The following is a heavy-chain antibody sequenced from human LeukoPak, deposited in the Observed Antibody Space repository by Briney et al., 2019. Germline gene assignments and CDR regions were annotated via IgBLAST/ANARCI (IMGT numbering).Heavy chain of an antibody. J-gene: IGHJ5*02. D-gene: IGHD3-9*01. CDR3: ARTHFDSLGWFDP. V-gene: IGHV4-38-2*02. CDR2: IYHSGST. Sequence: SETLSLTCTVSGYSISSGYYWGWIQQPPGKGLEWIGSIYHSGSTYYNPSLKSRVTVSVDVSSNRFSLHLTSVTAADTALYFCARTHFDSLGWFDPWGQGIQVIVSS. CDR1: GYSISSGYY.